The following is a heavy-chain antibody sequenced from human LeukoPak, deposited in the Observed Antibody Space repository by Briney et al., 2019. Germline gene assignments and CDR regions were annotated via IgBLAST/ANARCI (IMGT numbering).Heavy chain of an antibody. CDR1: GGSIRSSSYY. Sequence: SETLSLTCTVSGGSIRSSSYYWSWIRQPPGKGLEWIGSIYYSGSPYYTPPLKSRVTIYVDTSKNQFSLQLSSVTAADTAVYYCARLLSRFGCLNYWGQGTLVTVSS. CDR2: IYYSGSP. CDR3: ARLLSRFGCLNY. J-gene: IGHJ4*02. D-gene: IGHD2-15*01. V-gene: IGHV4-39*01.